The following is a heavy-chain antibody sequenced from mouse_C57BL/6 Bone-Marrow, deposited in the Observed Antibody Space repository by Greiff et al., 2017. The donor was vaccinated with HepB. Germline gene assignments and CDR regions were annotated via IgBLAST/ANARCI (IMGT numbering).Heavy chain of an antibody. CDR2: IDPETGGT. CDR1: GYTFTDYE. V-gene: IGHV1-15*01. Sequence: QVQLKESGAELVRPGASVTLSCKASGYTFTDYEMHWVKQTPVHGLEWIGAIDPETGGTAYNQKFKGKAILTADKSSSTAYMELRSLTSEDSAVYYCTRSRGILYYFDYWGQGTTLTVSS. J-gene: IGHJ2*01. CDR3: TRSRGILYYFDY. D-gene: IGHD6-1*01.